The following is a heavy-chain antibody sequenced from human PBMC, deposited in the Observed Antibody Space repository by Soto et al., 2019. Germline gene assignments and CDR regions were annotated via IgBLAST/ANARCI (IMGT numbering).Heavy chain of an antibody. Sequence: GGSLRLSCAASGFTFSSYAMSWVRQAPGKGLEWVSTISGSGGSTHYADSVKGRFTISRDNSKNTLYLQMITLRAEDTAVYYRAKDQYSGSPGKPDFWGQGTQVTVSS. CDR2: ISGSGGST. D-gene: IGHD1-26*01. J-gene: IGHJ4*02. CDR3: AKDQYSGSPGKPDF. CDR1: GFTFSSYA. V-gene: IGHV3-23*01.